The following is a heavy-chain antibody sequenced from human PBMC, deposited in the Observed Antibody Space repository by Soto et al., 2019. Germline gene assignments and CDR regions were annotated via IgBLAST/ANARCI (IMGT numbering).Heavy chain of an antibody. Sequence: PSETLSLTCTVSGGTISSYYWSWIRQSPGKGLEWIGYIYYGGSTYYNPSLKSRVTISADPSKNQLSLKLTSVTSADTAVYYCARGYCSGGNCYRPGFDYWGQGTLVTVSS. V-gene: IGHV4-59*01. D-gene: IGHD2-15*01. CDR3: ARGYCSGGNCYRPGFDY. J-gene: IGHJ4*02. CDR1: GGTISSYY. CDR2: IYYGGST.